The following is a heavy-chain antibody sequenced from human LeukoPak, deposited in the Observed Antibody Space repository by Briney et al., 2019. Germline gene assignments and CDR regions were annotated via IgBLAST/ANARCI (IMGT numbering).Heavy chain of an antibody. J-gene: IGHJ5*02. D-gene: IGHD6-13*01. CDR3: AREKWGAAAGLFDP. CDR1: GGSFSGYY. CDR2: INHSGST. Sequence: SETLPLTCAVYGGSFSGYYWSWISQPPGKGLEWIGEINHSGSTNYNPSLKSRVTISVDTSKNQFSLKLSSVTAADTAVYYCAREKWGAAAGLFDPWGQGTLVTVSS. V-gene: IGHV4-34*01.